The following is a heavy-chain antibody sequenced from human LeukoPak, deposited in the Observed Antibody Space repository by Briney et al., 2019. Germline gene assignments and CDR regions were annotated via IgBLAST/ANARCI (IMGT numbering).Heavy chain of an antibody. D-gene: IGHD1-26*01. J-gene: IGHJ4*02. Sequence: QPGGSLRLSCAASGFTFSSYWMSWVRQAPGKGLEWVTLITSTGRDTYYANSVKGRFTISRDNSENTLYLQMTSLRAEATALYFCAKQVGSSYEADYFDSWGQGTLVTVSS. CDR1: GFTFSSYW. CDR2: ITSTGRDT. V-gene: IGHV3-23*01. CDR3: AKQVGSSYEADYFDS.